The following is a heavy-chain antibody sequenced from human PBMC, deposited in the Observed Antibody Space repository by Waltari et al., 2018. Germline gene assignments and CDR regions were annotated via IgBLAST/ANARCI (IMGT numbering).Heavy chain of an antibody. CDR1: GFIVSNNY. CDR2: IYSGGLT. V-gene: IGHV3-53*01. CDR3: ARDASDSFDI. J-gene: IGHJ3*02. Sequence: EVQLVESGGGLIQPGESLRLSCAASGFIVSNNYMCWVRQAPGGGLEWVSVIYSGGLTDYADSVKGRFTISRDDTKNTLYLQMNSLRAEDTAVYYCARDASDSFDIWGQGTMVTVSS.